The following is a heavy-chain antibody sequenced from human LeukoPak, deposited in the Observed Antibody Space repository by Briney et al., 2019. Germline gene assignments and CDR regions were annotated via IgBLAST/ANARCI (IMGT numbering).Heavy chain of an antibody. Sequence: SETLSLTCTVSGGSISSYYWSWIRQPPGKGLEWIGYIYYSGSTNYNPSLKSRVTISVDTPKNQFSLKLSSVTAADTAVYYCARESGYSYGYGPDYYYYGMDVWGQGTTVTVSS. CDR3: ARESGYSYGYGPDYYYYGMDV. J-gene: IGHJ6*02. CDR1: GGSISSYY. V-gene: IGHV4-59*01. CDR2: IYYSGST. D-gene: IGHD5-18*01.